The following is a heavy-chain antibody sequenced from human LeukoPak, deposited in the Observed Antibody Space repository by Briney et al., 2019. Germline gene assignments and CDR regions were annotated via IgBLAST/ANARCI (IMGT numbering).Heavy chain of an antibody. Sequence: GGSLRLSCAASGFTFSSSAMSWVRQVPGKGLEWVSGISASGGSTSYADSVRGRFTISRDNSKNTLYVQMNSLRDEDTAVYYCAKGESLVPDDYYCDSSGYYPWGQGALVTVSS. D-gene: IGHD3-22*01. CDR1: GFTFSSSA. CDR2: ISASGGST. CDR3: AKGESLVPDDYYCDSSGYYP. J-gene: IGHJ4*02. V-gene: IGHV3-23*01.